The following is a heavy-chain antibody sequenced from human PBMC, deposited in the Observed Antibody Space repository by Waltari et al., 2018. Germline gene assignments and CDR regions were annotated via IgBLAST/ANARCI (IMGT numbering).Heavy chain of an antibody. CDR2: ISSSSSYI. J-gene: IGHJ6*03. Sequence: EVQLVESGGGLVKPGGSLRLSCAASGFTFSSYSMNWVRQAPGKGLEWVSSISSSSSYIYYADSVKGRFTISRDNAKNSLYLQMNSLRAEDTAVYYCARDPRVYFDWGDYYYYMDVWGKGTTVTISS. CDR3: ARDPRVYFDWGDYYYYMDV. CDR1: GFTFSSYS. V-gene: IGHV3-21*01. D-gene: IGHD3-9*01.